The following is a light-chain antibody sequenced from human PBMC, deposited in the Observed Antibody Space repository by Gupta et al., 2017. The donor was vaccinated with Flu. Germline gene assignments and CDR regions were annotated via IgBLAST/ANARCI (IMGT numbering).Light chain of an antibody. J-gene: IGKJ4*01. CDR3: LQRRQWPLT. Sequence: PATLSLSPGERATFSCRASQSIDNWLAWYQQKPGQAPRLLLSDASDRATGIPARFSGSGSGTDFTLTISSLEPEDFAVYYCLQRRQWPLTFGGGTKVEIK. CDR2: DAS. V-gene: IGKV3-11*01. CDR1: QSIDNW.